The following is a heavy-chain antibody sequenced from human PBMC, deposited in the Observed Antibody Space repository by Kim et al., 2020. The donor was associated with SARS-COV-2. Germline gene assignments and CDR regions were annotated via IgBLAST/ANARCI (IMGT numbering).Heavy chain of an antibody. Sequence: GGSLRLSCAASGFTFDDYAMHWVRQAPGKGLEWVSGISWNSGSIGYADSVKGRFTISRDNAKNSLYLQMNSLRAEDTALFYCSKIRGDCTDYGMDGWG. CDR3: SKIRGDCTDYGMDG. V-gene: IGHV3-9*01. CDR2: ISWNSGSI. CDR1: GFTFDDYA. D-gene: IGHD2-8*01. J-gene: IGHJ6*02.